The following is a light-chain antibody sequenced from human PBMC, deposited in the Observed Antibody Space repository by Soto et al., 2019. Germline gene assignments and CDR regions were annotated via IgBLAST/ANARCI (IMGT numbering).Light chain of an antibody. Sequence: EIVMTQSPATLSVSPGERATLSCRASQSVSSNLAWYQQKPGQAPRLLIYGASTRPTGIPARFSGSGSGTEFTLTISSLQSEDFEVYYCQQRTTFRQGTKLEIK. CDR1: QSVSSN. CDR3: QQRTT. CDR2: GAS. J-gene: IGKJ2*01. V-gene: IGKV3-15*01.